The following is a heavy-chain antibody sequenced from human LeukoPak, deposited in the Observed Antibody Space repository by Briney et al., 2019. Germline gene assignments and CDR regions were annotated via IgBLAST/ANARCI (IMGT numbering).Heavy chain of an antibody. Sequence: KPSETLSLTCAVYGGSFSGYYWSWIRQPPGKGLEWIGEINHSGSTNYNPSLKSRVTISVDTSKNQSSLKLSSVTAADTAVYYCARREPYSYGSNSWWFDPWGQGTLVTVSS. D-gene: IGHD5-18*01. J-gene: IGHJ5*02. V-gene: IGHV4-34*01. CDR3: ARREPYSYGSNSWWFDP. CDR1: GGSFSGYY. CDR2: INHSGST.